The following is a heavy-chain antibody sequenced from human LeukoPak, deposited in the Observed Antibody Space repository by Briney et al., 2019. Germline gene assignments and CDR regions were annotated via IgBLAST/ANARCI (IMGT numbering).Heavy chain of an antibody. CDR1: GGTFSSYA. D-gene: IGHD3-22*01. CDR2: IIPILGIA. V-gene: IGHV1-69*04. CDR3: ARDLPPSDSSGYSGFDP. J-gene: IGHJ5*02. Sequence: SVKVSCKASGGTFSSYAISWVRQAPGQGLEWMGRIIPILGIANYAQKFQGRVTITADKSTSTAYMELSSLRSEDTAAYYCARDLPPSDSSGYSGFDPWGQGTLVTVSS.